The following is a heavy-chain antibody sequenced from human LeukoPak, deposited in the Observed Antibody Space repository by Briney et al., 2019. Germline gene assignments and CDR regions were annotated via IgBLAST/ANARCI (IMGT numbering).Heavy chain of an antibody. V-gene: IGHV4-38-2*02. CDR3: ARDRAGIAAAGSWSWFDP. CDR2: IYHSGST. CDR1: GYSISSDYY. J-gene: IGHJ5*02. Sequence: SETLSLTCAVSGYSISSDYYWGWIRQPPGKGLEWIGSIYHSGSTYYNPSLKSRVTISVDTSKNQFSLKLSSVTAADTAVYYCARDRAGIAAAGSWSWFDPWGQGTLATVSS. D-gene: IGHD6-13*01.